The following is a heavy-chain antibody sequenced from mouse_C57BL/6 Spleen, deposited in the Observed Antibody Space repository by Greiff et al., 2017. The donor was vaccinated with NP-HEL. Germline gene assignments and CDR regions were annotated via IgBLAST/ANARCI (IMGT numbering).Heavy chain of an antibody. Sequence: VQLQQPGAELVKPGASVKMSCKASGYTFTSYWITWVKQRPGQGLEWIGDIHPGSGSTNYNEKFKSKATLTVDTSSSTAYMQLSSLTSEDSAVYYCARTGYGSSYYYFDYWGQGTTLTVSS. J-gene: IGHJ2*01. D-gene: IGHD1-1*01. CDR1: GYTFTSYW. CDR3: ARTGYGSSYYYFDY. V-gene: IGHV1-55*01. CDR2: IHPGSGST.